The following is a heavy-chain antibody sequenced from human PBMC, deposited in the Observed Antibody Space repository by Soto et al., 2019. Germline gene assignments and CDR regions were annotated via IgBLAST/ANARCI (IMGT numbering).Heavy chain of an antibody. J-gene: IGHJ5*02. CDR3: ARGTGIAAAGTYWFDP. V-gene: IGHV1-8*01. Sequence: QVQLVQSGAEVKKPGASVKVSCKASGYTFTSYDINWVRQATGQGLEWMGWMNPNSGNTGYAQKFQGRVTMTRNTSISTAYMELSSLRSDDTAVYYCARGTGIAAAGTYWFDPWGQVTLVTVSS. CDR1: GYTFTSYD. D-gene: IGHD6-13*01. CDR2: MNPNSGNT.